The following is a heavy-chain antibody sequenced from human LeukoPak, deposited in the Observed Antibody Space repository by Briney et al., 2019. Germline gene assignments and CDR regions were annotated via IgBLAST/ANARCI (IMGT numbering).Heavy chain of an antibody. Sequence: QPGGSLRLSCAASGFTFSNYGMHWVRQAPGKGLEWVAVVANDGRDKLYAESVKGRLTISRDNSKTTVYLQMNSLRAEDTAVYYCAKDLNVAAAGYYFDYWGQGTLVTVSS. J-gene: IGHJ4*02. D-gene: IGHD6-25*01. CDR2: VANDGRDK. CDR1: GFTFSNYG. CDR3: AKDLNVAAAGYYFDY. V-gene: IGHV3-30*18.